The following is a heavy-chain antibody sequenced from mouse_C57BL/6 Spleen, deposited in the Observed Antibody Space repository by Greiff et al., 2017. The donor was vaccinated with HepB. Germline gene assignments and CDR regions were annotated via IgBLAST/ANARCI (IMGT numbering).Heavy chain of an antibody. J-gene: IGHJ3*01. CDR3: ARHEGYDGYYVAWFAY. CDR2: FYPGSGSI. Sequence: QVQLQQSGAELVKPGASVKLSCKASGYTFTEYTIHWVKQRSGQGLEWIGWFYPGSGSIKYNEKFKDKATLTADKSSSTVYMELSSVSSEDSAVYFCARHEGYDGYYVAWFAYWGQGTLVTVSA. CDR1: GYTFTEYT. V-gene: IGHV1-62-2*01. D-gene: IGHD2-3*01.